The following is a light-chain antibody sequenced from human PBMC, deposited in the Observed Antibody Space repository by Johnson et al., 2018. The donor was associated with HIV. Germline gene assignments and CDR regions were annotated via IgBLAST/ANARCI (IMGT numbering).Light chain of an antibody. J-gene: IGLJ1*01. CDR1: SSNIGNNY. CDR3: GTWDSSLTSYV. V-gene: IGLV1-51*01. Sequence: QPVLTQPPSVSAAPGQKVTISCSGTSSNIGNNYVSWYQHLPGTAPKVLIYDNNKRPSGIPGRFSGSKSGPSATLGITGLQTGDEADYYCGTWDSSLTSYVFGAGTKVTVL. CDR2: DNN.